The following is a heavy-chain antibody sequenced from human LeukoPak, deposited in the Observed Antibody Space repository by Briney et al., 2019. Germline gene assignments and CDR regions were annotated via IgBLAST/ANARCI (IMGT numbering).Heavy chain of an antibody. CDR1: GFTFSSYW. D-gene: IGHD3-22*01. CDR2: IYYSGST. Sequence: GSLRLSCAASGFTFSSYWMRWVRQAPGKGLEWIGSIYYSGSTYYNPSLKSRVSISVDTSKNQFSLKLNSVTAADTAVYYCARQYYYDSSGYPLDYWGQGTLVTVSS. J-gene: IGHJ4*02. CDR3: ARQYYYDSSGYPLDY. V-gene: IGHV4-39*01.